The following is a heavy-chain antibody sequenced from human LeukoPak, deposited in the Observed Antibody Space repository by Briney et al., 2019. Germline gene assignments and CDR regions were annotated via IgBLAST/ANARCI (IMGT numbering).Heavy chain of an antibody. CDR1: GGSISSYY. Sequence: PSETLSLTCTVSGGSISSYYWSWIRQPPGQGLEWIGYIYYSGSTNYNPSLKSRVTISVDTSKNQFSLKLSSVTAADTAVYYCARKIQPGPAFDYWGQGTLVTVSS. CDR3: ARKIQPGPAFDY. J-gene: IGHJ4*02. V-gene: IGHV4-59*01. D-gene: IGHD5-18*01. CDR2: IYYSGST.